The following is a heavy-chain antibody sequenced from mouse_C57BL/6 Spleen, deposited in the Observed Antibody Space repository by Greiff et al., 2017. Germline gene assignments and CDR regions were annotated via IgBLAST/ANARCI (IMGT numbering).Heavy chain of an antibody. V-gene: IGHV1-4*01. J-gene: IGHJ4*01. Sequence: QVQLKESGAELARPGASVKMSCKASGYTFTSYTMHWVKQRPGQGLEWIGYINPSSGYTKYNQKFKDKATLTADKSSSTASMQLSSLTSEDSAVYYCARAGLLDYYAMDYWGQGTSVTVSS. CDR1: GYTFTSYT. D-gene: IGHD2-3*01. CDR2: INPSSGYT. CDR3: ARAGLLDYYAMDY.